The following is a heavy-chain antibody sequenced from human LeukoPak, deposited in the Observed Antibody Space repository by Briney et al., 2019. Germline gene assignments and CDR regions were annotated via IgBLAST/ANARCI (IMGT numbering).Heavy chain of an antibody. CDR2: MFSSGGA. CDR3: RVATPDVSSPLDF. D-gene: IGHD6-19*01. V-gene: IGHV4-59*10. CDR1: GGSMTSIF. Sequence: PSETLSLTCAVSGGSMTSIFWNWSRQPPGAGLQFVGRMFSSGGANYKPSLQSRVAMSVDTSQNLFSLKLTSVTAADTAVYCARVATPDVSSPLDFWGQGILVTVSS. J-gene: IGHJ4*02.